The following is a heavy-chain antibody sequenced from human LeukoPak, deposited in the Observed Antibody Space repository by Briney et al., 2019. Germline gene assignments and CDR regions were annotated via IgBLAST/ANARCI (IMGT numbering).Heavy chain of an antibody. V-gene: IGHV4-59*01. CDR3: ARVLGLYSYGYIDY. J-gene: IGHJ4*02. D-gene: IGHD5-18*01. CDR1: GGSISSYY. CDR2: IYYSGST. Sequence: SETLSLTCTVSGGSISSYYWRWIRQPPGKGLEWIGYIYYSGSTNYNPSLKSRVTISVDTSKNQFSLKLSSVTAADTAVYYCARVLGLYSYGYIDYWGQGTLVTVSS.